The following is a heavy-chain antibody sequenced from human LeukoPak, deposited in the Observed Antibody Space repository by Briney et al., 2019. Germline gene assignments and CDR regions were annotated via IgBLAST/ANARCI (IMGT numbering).Heavy chain of an antibody. V-gene: IGHV3-23*01. CDR2: ISGSDGST. CDR3: AREPVEGVNDAFDI. CDR1: GFTFRNYA. Sequence: GGSLRLSCAASGFTFRNYAMSWVRQAPGKGLEWVSGISGSDGSTYHADSVKGRFTMSRDNAKNSLYLQMNSLRAEDTAVYYCAREPVEGVNDAFDIWGQGIMVTVSS. D-gene: IGHD3-16*01. J-gene: IGHJ3*02.